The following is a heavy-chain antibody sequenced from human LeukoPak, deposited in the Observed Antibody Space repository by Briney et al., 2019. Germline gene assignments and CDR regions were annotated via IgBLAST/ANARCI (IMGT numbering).Heavy chain of an antibody. CDR3: ARNQVEDYYYYYMDV. V-gene: IGHV3-7*01. CDR2: IKQDGSEK. J-gene: IGHJ6*03. CDR1: GFTFSSYW. Sequence: GGSLRLSCAASGFTFSSYWMSWVRQAPGKGLEWVANIKQDGSEKYYVDSVKGRFTISRDNAKNSLYLQMNSLRAEDTAVYYCARNQVEDYYYYYMDVWGKGTTVTVSS.